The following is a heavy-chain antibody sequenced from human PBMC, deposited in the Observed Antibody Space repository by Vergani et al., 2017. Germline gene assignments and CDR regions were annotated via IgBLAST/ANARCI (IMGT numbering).Heavy chain of an antibody. Sequence: QVQLVESGGGVDQPGRSRRLSCVASGFSFSRYAMHWVRQAPGKGLEWVAVISYDGSNKYYADSVKGRFTISRDNSKNTLNLQMNSLRAEDTALYYCARAHVLQWFGEWDYAVDIWGQGTMVTVSS. V-gene: IGHV3-30*04. CDR1: GFSFSRYA. CDR3: ARAHVLQWFGEWDYAVDI. CDR2: ISYDGSNK. J-gene: IGHJ3*02. D-gene: IGHD3-10*01.